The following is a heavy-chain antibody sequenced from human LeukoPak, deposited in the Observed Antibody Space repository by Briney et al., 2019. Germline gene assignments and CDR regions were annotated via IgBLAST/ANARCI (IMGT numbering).Heavy chain of an antibody. CDR2: IYSGGST. V-gene: IGHV3-66*01. CDR1: GFTVSSNY. J-gene: IGHJ4*02. D-gene: IGHD3-10*01. Sequence: GGSLRLSCGASGFTVSSNYMSWVRQAPGKGLEWVSVIYSGGSTYYADSVKGRFTISRDNSKNTLYLEMNSPRAEDTAVYYCARAIYGSGSYYEYTFDYWGQGTLVTVSS. CDR3: ARAIYGSGSYYEYTFDY.